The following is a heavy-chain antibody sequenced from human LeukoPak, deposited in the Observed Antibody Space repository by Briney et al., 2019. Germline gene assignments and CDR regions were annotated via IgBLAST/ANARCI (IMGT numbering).Heavy chain of an antibody. CDR3: ATNILGYCSSTSCPYAHYYYYYMDV. CDR2: IIPIFGTA. J-gene: IGHJ6*03. D-gene: IGHD2-2*01. CDR1: GGTFSSYA. V-gene: IGHV1-69*13. Sequence: SVKVSCKASGGTFSSYAISWVRQAPGQGLEWMGGIIPIFGTANYAQKFQGRVTITADESTSTAYMELSSLRSEDTAVYYCATNILGYCSSTSCPYAHYYYYYMDVWGKGTTVTASS.